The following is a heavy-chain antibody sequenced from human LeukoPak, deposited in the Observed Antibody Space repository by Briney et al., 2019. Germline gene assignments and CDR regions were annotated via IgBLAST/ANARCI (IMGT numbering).Heavy chain of an antibody. CDR3: AKQDTASTYYFDY. V-gene: IGHV3-30*18. Sequence: GGSLRLSCAASGFTFSSYGMHWVRQAPGKGLEWVAVISYDGSNKYYADSVKGRFTISRDNSKNTLYLQMNSLRAEDTALYYCAKQDTASTYYFDYWDQGTLVTVSS. D-gene: IGHD5-18*01. J-gene: IGHJ4*02. CDR2: ISYDGSNK. CDR1: GFTFSSYG.